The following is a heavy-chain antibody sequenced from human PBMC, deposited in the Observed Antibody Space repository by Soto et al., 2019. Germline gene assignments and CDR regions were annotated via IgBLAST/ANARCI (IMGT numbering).Heavy chain of an antibody. V-gene: IGHV3-21*01. CDR1: GFTFSSYS. Sequence: DVQLVESGGGLVKPGVSLRLYCAASGFTFSSYSMNWVRQAPGKGLEWVSSISSSSSYIYYADSVKGRFTISRDNAKNSLYLQINSLRAEDRAVYYCEREKIAAAGYYYLDVWGKGTTVPVSS. J-gene: IGHJ6*03. CDR2: ISSSSSYI. CDR3: EREKIAAAGYYYLDV. D-gene: IGHD6-13*01.